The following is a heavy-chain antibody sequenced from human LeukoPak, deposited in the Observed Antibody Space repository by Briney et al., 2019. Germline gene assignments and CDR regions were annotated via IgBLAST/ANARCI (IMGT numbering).Heavy chain of an antibody. CDR2: ISYSGTT. Sequence: PSETLSLTCSVSGGSFSSSSYSWGWIRQPPGKGLVWIGSISYSGTTYYNPSLKSRVTMSVDTSKNHFSLKLSSVSAADTAVYYCARWSRLLVVATIRGAYFDYWGQGTLVTVSS. CDR3: ARWSRLLVVATIRGAYFDY. D-gene: IGHD5-12*01. CDR1: GGSFSSSSYS. V-gene: IGHV4-39*02. J-gene: IGHJ4*02.